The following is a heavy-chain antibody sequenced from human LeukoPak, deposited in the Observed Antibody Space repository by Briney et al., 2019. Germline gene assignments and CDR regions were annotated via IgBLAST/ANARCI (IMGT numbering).Heavy chain of an antibody. CDR3: AREGNDFWSGYYSLNWFDP. D-gene: IGHD3-3*01. V-gene: IGHV4-59*01. CDR1: GGSISSYY. CDR2: IYYSGST. Sequence: SETLSLTCTVSGGSISSYYWSWIRQPPGKGLEWIGYIYYSGSTNYNPSLESRVTISVDTSKNQFSLKLSSVTAADTAVYYCAREGNDFWSGYYSLNWFDPWGQGTLVTVSS. J-gene: IGHJ5*02.